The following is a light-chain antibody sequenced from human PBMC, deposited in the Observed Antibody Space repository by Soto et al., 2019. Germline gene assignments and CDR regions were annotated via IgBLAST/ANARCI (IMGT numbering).Light chain of an antibody. Sequence: DIQMTQSPSSLSASVGDRVTITCRASQSIRSYLNWYQQKPGKAPKLLIYDASNLETGVPSRFSGSGSGTDFTFTISSLQPEDIATYYCQQYRGPVTFGPGTKVDIK. CDR3: QQYRGPVT. CDR2: DAS. CDR1: QSIRSY. V-gene: IGKV1-33*01. J-gene: IGKJ3*01.